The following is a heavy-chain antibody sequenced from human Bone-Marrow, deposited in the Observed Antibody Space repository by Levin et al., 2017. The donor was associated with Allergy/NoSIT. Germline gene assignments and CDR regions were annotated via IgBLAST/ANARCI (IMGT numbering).Heavy chain of an antibody. CDR3: AKDQKDPVTTGKVDY. CDR1: GFTFSSYA. Sequence: AGGSLRLSCAASGFTFSSYAMSWVRQAPGKGLEWVSAISGSGGSTYYADSVKGRFTISRDNSKNTLYLQMNSLRAEDTAVYYCAKDQKDPVTTGKVDYWGQGTLVTVSS. CDR2: ISGSGGST. V-gene: IGHV3-23*01. D-gene: IGHD4-17*01. J-gene: IGHJ4*02.